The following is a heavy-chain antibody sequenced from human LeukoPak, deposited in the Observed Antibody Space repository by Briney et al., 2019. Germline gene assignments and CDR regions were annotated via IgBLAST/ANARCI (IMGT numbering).Heavy chain of an antibody. CDR1: GFTFSSYW. V-gene: IGHV3-7*01. D-gene: IGHD6-13*01. Sequence: GGSLRLSCAASGFTFSSYWMSWVRQAPGKGLEWVANIKQDGSEKYYVDSVKGRFTISRDNAKNSLYLQMNSLRAEDTAVYYCARDPRGIAAAGNIYWGQGTLVTVSS. CDR2: IKQDGSEK. J-gene: IGHJ4*02. CDR3: ARDPRGIAAAGNIY.